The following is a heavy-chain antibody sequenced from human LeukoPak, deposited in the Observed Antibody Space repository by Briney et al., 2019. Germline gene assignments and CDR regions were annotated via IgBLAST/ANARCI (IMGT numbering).Heavy chain of an antibody. D-gene: IGHD3-22*01. CDR2: IYTSGST. CDR1: GGSISSYY. J-gene: IGHJ1*01. CDR3: ARVEKEYYYDSSGYYHFAEYFQH. V-gene: IGHV4-4*07. Sequence: PSETLSLTCTVSGGSISSYYWSWLRQPAGKGLEWIGRIYTSGSTNYNPSLKSRVTMSVDTSKNQFSLKLSSVTAADTAVYYCARVEKEYYYDSSGYYHFAEYFQHWGQGTLVTVSS.